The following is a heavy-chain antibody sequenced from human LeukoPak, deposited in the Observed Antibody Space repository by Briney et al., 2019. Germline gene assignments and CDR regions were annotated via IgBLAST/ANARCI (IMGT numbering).Heavy chain of an antibody. D-gene: IGHD2-15*01. J-gene: IGHJ4*02. CDR2: VDPEDGET. V-gene: IGHV1-69-2*01. CDR1: GYTFTDYY. CDR3: ARGYGRDYFDY. Sequence: APVKVSCKVSGYTFTDYYMHWVQQAPGKGLEWMGLVDPEDGETIYAEKFQGRVTITADTSTDTAYMELSSLRSEDTAVYYCARGYGRDYFDYWGQGTLVTVSS.